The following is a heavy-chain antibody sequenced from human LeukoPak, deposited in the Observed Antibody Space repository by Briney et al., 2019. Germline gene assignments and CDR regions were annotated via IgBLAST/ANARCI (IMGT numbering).Heavy chain of an antibody. V-gene: IGHV4-31*03. J-gene: IGHJ4*02. CDR2: IYYSGST. D-gene: IGHD3-22*01. CDR1: GASISSGRYY. CDR3: ARHRVGDSSGYNYPFDY. Sequence: SSETLSLTCTVSGASISSGRYYWSWLRHLPGKGLEWIAYIYYSGSTYYNPSLKSRVTISIDTSNNQFSLNLISVTAADTAVYYCARHRVGDSSGYNYPFDYWGQGTLVTVSS.